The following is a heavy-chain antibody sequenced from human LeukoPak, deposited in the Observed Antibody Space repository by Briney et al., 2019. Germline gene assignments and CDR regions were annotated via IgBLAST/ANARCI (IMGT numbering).Heavy chain of an antibody. V-gene: IGHV3-74*01. J-gene: IGHJ3*02. CDR2: INSDGSST. CDR3: AGDAGGDGYRTPHDAFDI. CDR1: GFTFSSYW. D-gene: IGHD5-24*01. Sequence: PGRSLRLSCAASGFTFSSYWMHWVRQAPGKGLVWVSRINSDGSSTSYADSVKGRFTISRDNAKNTLYLQMNSLRAEDTAVYYCAGDAGGDGYRTPHDAFDIWGQGTMVTVSS.